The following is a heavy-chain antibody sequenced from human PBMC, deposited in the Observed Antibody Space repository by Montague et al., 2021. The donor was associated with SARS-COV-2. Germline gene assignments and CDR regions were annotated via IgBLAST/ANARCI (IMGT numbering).Heavy chain of an antibody. CDR1: GFTFSSYS. CDR2: ISTISSYI. Sequence: SLRLSCAASGFTFSSYSMNWVRQAPGKGLEWVSSISTISSYIYYADSVKGRFTISRDNAKNSLYLQMNSLRAEDTAVYYCARDLRWGYYDILTGYYRPLDYWGQGTLVTVSS. D-gene: IGHD3-9*01. CDR3: ARDLRWGYYDILTGYYRPLDY. J-gene: IGHJ4*02. V-gene: IGHV3-21*01.